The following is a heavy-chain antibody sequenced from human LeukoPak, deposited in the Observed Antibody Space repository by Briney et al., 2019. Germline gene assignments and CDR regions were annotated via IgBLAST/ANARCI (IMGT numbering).Heavy chain of an antibody. CDR3: ARAPEDYGSGSYYAFDI. Sequence: SVKVSCKASGGTFSSYAISWVRQAPGQGLEWMGGIIPIFGTANYAQKFRGRVTITADETTSTAYMELSSLRSEDTAVYYCARAPEDYGSGSYYAFDIWGQGTMVTVSS. CDR2: IIPIFGTA. D-gene: IGHD3-10*01. V-gene: IGHV1-69*13. J-gene: IGHJ3*02. CDR1: GGTFSSYA.